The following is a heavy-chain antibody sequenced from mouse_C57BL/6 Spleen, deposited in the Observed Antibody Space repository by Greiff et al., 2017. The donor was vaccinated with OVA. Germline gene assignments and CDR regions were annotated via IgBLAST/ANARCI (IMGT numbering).Heavy chain of an antibody. D-gene: IGHD1-1*01. V-gene: IGHV5-9-1*02. Sequence: EVNVVESGEGLVKPGGSLKLSCAASGFTFSSYAMSWVRQTPEKRLEWVAYISSGGDYIYYADTVKGRFTISRDNARNTLYLQMSSLKSEDTAMYYCTRGITTVPNPYAMDYWGQGTSVTVSS. CDR1: GFTFSSYA. CDR2: ISSGGDYI. J-gene: IGHJ4*01. CDR3: TRGITTVPNPYAMDY.